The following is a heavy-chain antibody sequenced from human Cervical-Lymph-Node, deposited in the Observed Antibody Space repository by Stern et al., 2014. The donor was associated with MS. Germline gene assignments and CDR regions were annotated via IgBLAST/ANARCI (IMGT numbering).Heavy chain of an antibody. D-gene: IGHD2-21*02. J-gene: IGHJ6*02. CDR1: GYTLSEIS. CDR3: ATPRGRVTYYYGMDV. V-gene: IGHV1-24*01. Sequence: QVQLVQSGAEVKKPGASVKVSCKVSGYTLSEISMHWVRQAPGKGLEWMGGFDPEPGETLYAQKFQGRVTMAEDRSTDTAYMELSSLRSEDTAVYYCATPRGRVTYYYGMDVWGQGTTVTVSS. CDR2: FDPEPGET.